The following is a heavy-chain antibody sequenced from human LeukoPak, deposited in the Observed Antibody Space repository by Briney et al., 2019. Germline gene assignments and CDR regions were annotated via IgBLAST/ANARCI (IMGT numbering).Heavy chain of an antibody. J-gene: IGHJ5*02. Sequence: SETLSLTCAVYGGSFSGYYWSWIRQAPGKGLEWIGEINHSGSTNYNPSLKSRVTISVDTSKNQFSLKLSSVTAADTAVYYCASASSRRGWFDPWGQGTLVTVSS. V-gene: IGHV4-34*01. D-gene: IGHD6-13*01. CDR3: ASASSRRGWFDP. CDR2: INHSGST. CDR1: GGSFSGYY.